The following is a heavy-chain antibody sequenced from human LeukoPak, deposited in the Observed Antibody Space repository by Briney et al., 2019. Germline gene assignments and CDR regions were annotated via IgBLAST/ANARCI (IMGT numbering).Heavy chain of an antibody. D-gene: IGHD3-3*01. J-gene: IGHJ4*02. CDR3: ARGVLIDFWSGYYYFDY. CDR2: MNPNSGNT. CDR1: GYTFTSYD. Sequence: ASVKVSCKASGYTFTSYDINWVRQAPGQALEWMGWMNPNSGNTGHAQKFQGRVNMTRNTSISTAYMELSSLTSEDTAVYYCARGVLIDFWSGYYYFDYWGQGTLVTVSS. V-gene: IGHV1-8*01.